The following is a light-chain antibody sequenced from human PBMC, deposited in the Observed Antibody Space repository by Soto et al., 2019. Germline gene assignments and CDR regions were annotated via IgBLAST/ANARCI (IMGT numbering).Light chain of an antibody. CDR1: QYINTR. CDR2: QTS. CDR3: QQYGSSLRT. Sequence: EIVLSQSPATLSSFPGDRVTLSCRASQYINTRLVWYQHRPGQAPRLLIYQTSLRAAGIPARFSASGSGTDFTLTISRMEPEDFAVYYCQQYGSSLRTFGQGTKVDIK. J-gene: IGKJ1*01. V-gene: IGKV3-20*01.